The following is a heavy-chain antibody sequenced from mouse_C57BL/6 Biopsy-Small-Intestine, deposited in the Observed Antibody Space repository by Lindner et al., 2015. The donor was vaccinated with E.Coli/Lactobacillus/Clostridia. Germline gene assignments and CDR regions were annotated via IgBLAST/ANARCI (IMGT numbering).Heavy chain of an antibody. Sequence: VQLQESGADLVKPGASVKMSCKTSGYSFTDYTMNWVKQSHGKSLAWIGNITPFYGSTTYNQKFKGKATLTVDKSSSTAYMQLNSLTSEDSAVYYCAREGYYGDYFDYWGQGTTLTVSS. CDR2: ITPFYGST. J-gene: IGHJ2*01. V-gene: IGHV1-39*01. CDR1: GYSFTDYT. CDR3: AREGYYGDYFDY. D-gene: IGHD2-13*01.